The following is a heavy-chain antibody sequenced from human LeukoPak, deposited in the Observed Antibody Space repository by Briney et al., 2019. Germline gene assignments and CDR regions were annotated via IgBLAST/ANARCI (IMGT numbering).Heavy chain of an antibody. D-gene: IGHD3-10*01. CDR2: ISGSGGST. V-gene: IGHV3-23*01. J-gene: IGHJ4*02. CDR1: GFTFSSYG. CDR3: AKDLVWFGNDFDY. Sequence: GGTLRLSCAASGFTFSSYGMSWVRQAPGKGLEWVSAISGSGGSTYYADSVKGRFTISRDNSKNTLYLQMNSLRAEDTAVYYCAKDLVWFGNDFDYWGQGTLVTVSS.